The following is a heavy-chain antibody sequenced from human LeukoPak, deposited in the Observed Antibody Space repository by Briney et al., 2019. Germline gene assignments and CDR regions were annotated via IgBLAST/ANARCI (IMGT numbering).Heavy chain of an antibody. Sequence: GRSLRLSCAASGFTFNTYDMHWVRQAPGKRLEWVSVISYDGSNKYYADSVKGRFTISRDNSKNTLYLEMNSLRADDTAMYYCAKASGEVVGGLPYWGQGTLVTVSS. D-gene: IGHD3-22*01. V-gene: IGHV3-30*18. CDR2: ISYDGSNK. CDR1: GFTFNTYD. J-gene: IGHJ4*02. CDR3: AKASGEVVGGLPY.